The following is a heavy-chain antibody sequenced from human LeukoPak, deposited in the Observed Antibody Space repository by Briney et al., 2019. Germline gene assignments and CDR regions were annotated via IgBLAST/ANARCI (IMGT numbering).Heavy chain of an antibody. Sequence: GGSLRLSCAASGFTFSSYAMHWVRQAPGKGLEWVAVISYDGSNKYYADSVKGRFTISRDNSKNTLYLQMNSLRAEDTAVYYCARAPDSSGYYYDAFDIWGQGTMVTVSS. J-gene: IGHJ3*02. V-gene: IGHV3-30*14. CDR3: ARAPDSSGYYYDAFDI. D-gene: IGHD3-22*01. CDR2: ISYDGSNK. CDR1: GFTFSSYA.